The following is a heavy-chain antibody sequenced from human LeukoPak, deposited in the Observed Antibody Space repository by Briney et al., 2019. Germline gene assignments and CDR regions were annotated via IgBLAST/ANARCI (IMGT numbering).Heavy chain of an antibody. V-gene: IGHV3-23*01. CDR2: ISGSGGST. Sequence: GGTLRLSCAASGFTFSSYGMSWVRQAPGKGLEWVSAISGSGGSTYYADSVKGRFTISRDNSKNTLYLQMNSLRAEDTAVYYCAKGVIWFGELLDLFDYWGQGTLVTVSS. CDR3: AKGVIWFGELLDLFDY. CDR1: GFTFSSYG. J-gene: IGHJ4*02. D-gene: IGHD3-10*01.